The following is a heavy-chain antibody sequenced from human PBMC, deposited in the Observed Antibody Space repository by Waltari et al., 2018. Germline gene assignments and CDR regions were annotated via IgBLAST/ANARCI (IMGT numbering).Heavy chain of an antibody. D-gene: IGHD3-10*01. CDR2: IRYDGSNK. CDR3: AKARHRWKSGRGLV. V-gene: IGHV3-30*02. J-gene: IGHJ4*02. Sequence: QVQLVESGGGVVQPGGSLRLSCAASGFTFSSYGMHWVRQAPGKGLEGVAFIRYDGSNKYYADSVKGRFTISRDKSKNTLYLQMNSLRAEDTAVYYCAKARHRWKSGRGLVWGQGTLVTVSS. CDR1: GFTFSSYG.